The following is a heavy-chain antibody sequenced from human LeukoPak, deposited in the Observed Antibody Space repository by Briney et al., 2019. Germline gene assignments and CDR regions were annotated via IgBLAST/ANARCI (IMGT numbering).Heavy chain of an antibody. V-gene: IGHV3-21*01. D-gene: IGHD2-15*01. CDR1: GFTFSSYS. Sequence: GGSLRLSCAASGFTFSSYSMNWVRQAPGKGLEWVSSISSSSCYIYYADSVKGRFTISRDNAKNSLYLQMNSLRAEDTAVYYCASPPGYCSGGSCENDYWGQGTLVTVSS. CDR2: ISSSSCYI. CDR3: ASPPGYCSGGSCENDY. J-gene: IGHJ4*02.